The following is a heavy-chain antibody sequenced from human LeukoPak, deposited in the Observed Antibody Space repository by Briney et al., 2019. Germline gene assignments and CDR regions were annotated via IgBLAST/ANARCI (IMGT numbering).Heavy chain of an antibody. CDR2: IYSGGST. D-gene: IGHD5-12*01. CDR3: ARDGIVATRFNSRPTRGYFDY. J-gene: IGHJ4*02. CDR1: EFSAGSNY. Sequence: GGSLRLSCAASEFSAGSNYMTWVRQAPGKGLGWVSLIYSGGSTYYATSVKGRFTISRDNSKNTLYLQMNSLRAEDTAVYYCARDGIVATRFNSRPTRGYFDYWGQGTLVTVSS. V-gene: IGHV3-66*02.